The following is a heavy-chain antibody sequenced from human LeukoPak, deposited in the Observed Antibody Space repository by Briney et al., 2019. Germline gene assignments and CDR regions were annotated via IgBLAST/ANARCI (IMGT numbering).Heavy chain of an antibody. CDR3: ARISSTWSKYDY. Sequence: GGSLRLSCAASGFTFSSYSMNWVRQAPGKGLEWVSSISSSSSYIYYADSVKGRFTISRDNAKNSLYLQMNSLRAEDTAVYYCARISSTWSKYDYWGQGTLVTVSS. V-gene: IGHV3-21*01. CDR1: GFTFSSYS. J-gene: IGHJ4*02. CDR2: ISSSSSYI. D-gene: IGHD6-13*01.